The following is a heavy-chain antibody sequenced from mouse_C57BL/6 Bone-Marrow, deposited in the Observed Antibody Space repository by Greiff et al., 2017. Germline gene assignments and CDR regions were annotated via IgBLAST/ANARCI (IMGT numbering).Heavy chain of an antibody. CDR2: IYPRDGSN. V-gene: IGHV1-78*01. CDR1: GYTFTDHT. CDR3: ARGLRRRGDFDY. J-gene: IGHJ2*01. D-gene: IGHD2-2*01. Sequence: QVQLQQSDAELVKPGASVKITCKVSGYTFTDHTIHWMKQRPEKGLEGIGYIYPRDGSNKYNEKFKGKATLTADKSSSTAYMQLNSLTSEDSAVYFCARGLRRRGDFDYWGQGTTLTVSS.